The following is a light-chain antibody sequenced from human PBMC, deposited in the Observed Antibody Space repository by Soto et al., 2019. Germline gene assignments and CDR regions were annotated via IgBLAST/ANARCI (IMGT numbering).Light chain of an antibody. Sequence: DIQMTQSPSTLSASAGDRVTITFRSSQSITIWLAWYQQKPRKAPKLLLYDASTLESGVPSRFTGSGSGTEFTLNIRSLQPDDFATYSCPQCHRFSITSGHGTRLEIK. CDR2: DAS. CDR3: PQCHRFSIT. J-gene: IGKJ5*01. V-gene: IGKV1-5*01. CDR1: QSITIW.